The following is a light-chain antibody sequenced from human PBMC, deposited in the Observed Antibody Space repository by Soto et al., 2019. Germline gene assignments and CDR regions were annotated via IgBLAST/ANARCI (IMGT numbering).Light chain of an antibody. V-gene: IGKV1-39*01. CDR2: AAS. Sequence: IHMTHSPSSLASSLLYIFTITCPASQNINTYLNWYQQKPGKAPKLLIFAASSLQSGVPSRFSGSGSRTDFTLTISSLQPEDFATYYCQQSSTAPFTFGPGTKVEI. J-gene: IGKJ3*01. CDR3: QQSSTAPFT. CDR1: QNINTY.